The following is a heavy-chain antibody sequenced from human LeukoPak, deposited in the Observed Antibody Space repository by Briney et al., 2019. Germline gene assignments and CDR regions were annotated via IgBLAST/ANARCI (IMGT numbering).Heavy chain of an antibody. D-gene: IGHD3-22*01. Sequence: ASVKVSCKASGGTFSSYAISWVRQAPGQGLEWMGGIIPIFGTANYAQKFQGRVTITADESTSTAYMELSSLRSEDTAVYYCARGPLNYYDSSGYHPYGMGVWGQGTTVTVSS. CDR1: GGTFSSYA. V-gene: IGHV1-69*13. J-gene: IGHJ6*02. CDR3: ARGPLNYYDSSGYHPYGMGV. CDR2: IIPIFGTA.